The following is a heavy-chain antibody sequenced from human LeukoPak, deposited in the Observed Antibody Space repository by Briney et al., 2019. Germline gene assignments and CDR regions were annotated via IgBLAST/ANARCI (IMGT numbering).Heavy chain of an antibody. V-gene: IGHV3-33*01. J-gene: IGHJ3*02. D-gene: IGHD3-10*01. CDR1: GFTFSSYG. Sequence: PGGSLRLSCAASGFTFSSYGMHWVRQAPGKGLEWVAVIWYDGSNKYYADSVKGRFTISRDNSKNTLYLQMNSLRAEDTAVYYCARKPYGSDAFDIWGQGTMVTVSS. CDR3: ARKPYGSDAFDI. CDR2: IWYDGSNK.